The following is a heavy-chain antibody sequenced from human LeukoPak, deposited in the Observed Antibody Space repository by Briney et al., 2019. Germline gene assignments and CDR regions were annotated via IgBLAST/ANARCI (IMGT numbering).Heavy chain of an antibody. V-gene: IGHV4-34*01. CDR2: INHSGST. CDR1: GGSFSGYY. D-gene: IGHD3-22*01. Sequence: PSETLSLTCAVYGGSFSGYYWTWIRHPPGKGLDWFGEINHSGSTNYNPSLKSRVTISVDTSKNQFSLKLSSVTAADTVVYYCARGDSYYDSSGYYWGPFDIWGQGTMVAVSS. CDR3: ARGDSYYDSSGYYWGPFDI. J-gene: IGHJ3*02.